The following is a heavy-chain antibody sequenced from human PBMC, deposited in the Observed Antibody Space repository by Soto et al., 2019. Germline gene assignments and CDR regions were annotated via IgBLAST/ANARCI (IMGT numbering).Heavy chain of an antibody. J-gene: IGHJ4*02. Sequence: SVKVSCKASGFTFTSSAVQWVRQARGQRLEWIGWIVVGSGNTNYAQKFQERVTITRDMSTSTAYMELSSLRSEDTAVYYCARVMKGPMIREYYFDYWGQGTLVTVSS. CDR2: IVVGSGNT. CDR1: GFTFTSSA. CDR3: ARVMKGPMIREYYFDY. D-gene: IGHD3-10*01. V-gene: IGHV1-58*01.